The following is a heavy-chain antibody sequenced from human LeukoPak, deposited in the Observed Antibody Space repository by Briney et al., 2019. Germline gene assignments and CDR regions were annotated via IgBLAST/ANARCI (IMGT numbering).Heavy chain of an antibody. CDR2: IYPGDSDT. Sequence: GESLKISCKGSGYSFTSYWIGWVRQMPGKGLEWMGIIYPGDSDTRYSPSFQGQVTTSADKSISTAYLQWSSLKASDTAMYYCARQLELDSSSWYPYYFDYWGQGTLVTVSS. CDR1: GYSFTSYW. D-gene: IGHD6-13*01. J-gene: IGHJ4*02. V-gene: IGHV5-51*01. CDR3: ARQLELDSSSWYPYYFDY.